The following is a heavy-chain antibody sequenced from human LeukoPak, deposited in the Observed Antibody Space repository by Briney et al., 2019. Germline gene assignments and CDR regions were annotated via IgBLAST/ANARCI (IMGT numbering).Heavy chain of an antibody. J-gene: IGHJ6*04. CDR3: ARVWDYSPRGRLDD. D-gene: IGHD4-11*01. Sequence: ASVKVSCKASGGTFSSYAISWVRQAPGQGLEWMGGIIPIFGTANYAQKFQGRVTITADESTSTAYMELSSLRSEDTAVYYCARVWDYSPRGRLDDWGKGTPVTVSS. V-gene: IGHV1-69*13. CDR2: IIPIFGTA. CDR1: GGTFSSYA.